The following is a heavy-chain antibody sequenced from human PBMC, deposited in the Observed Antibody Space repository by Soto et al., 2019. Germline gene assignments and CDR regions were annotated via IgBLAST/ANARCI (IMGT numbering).Heavy chain of an antibody. V-gene: IGHV3-30-3*01. CDR2: ISYDGSNK. D-gene: IGHD6-6*01. CDR3: ARDWAPYSSSSDYFDY. J-gene: IGHJ4*02. CDR1: GFTFIRYA. Sequence: GGSLRLSCAASGFTFIRYAMHWGRQAPGKGLEWVAVISYDGSNKYYADSVKGRFTISRDNSKNTLYLQMNSLRAEDTAVYYCARDWAPYSSSSDYFDYWGQGTLVTVSS.